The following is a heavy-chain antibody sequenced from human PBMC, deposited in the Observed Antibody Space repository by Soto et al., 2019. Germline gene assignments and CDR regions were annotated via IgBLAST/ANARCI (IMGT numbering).Heavy chain of an antibody. V-gene: IGHV3-48*02. CDR1: GFTFSSYS. CDR2: ISSSSSTI. CDR3: ARGVYSSSWPHTTEYFQH. Sequence: PGGSLRLSCAASGFTFSSYSMNWFRQAPGKGLEWVSYISSSSSTIYYADSVKGRFTISRDNAKNSLYLQMNSLRDEDTAVYYCARGVYSSSWPHTTEYFQHWGQGTLVTVSS. J-gene: IGHJ1*01. D-gene: IGHD6-13*01.